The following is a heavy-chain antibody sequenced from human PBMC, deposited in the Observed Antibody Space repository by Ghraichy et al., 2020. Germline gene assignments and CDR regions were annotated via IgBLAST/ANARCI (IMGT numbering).Heavy chain of an antibody. J-gene: IGHJ4*02. V-gene: IGHV4-34*01. CDR1: GGSFSGYY. D-gene: IGHD4-23*01. CDR3: ARGGISCYGGNLMCSGGFDY. Sequence: SETLYLTCAVYGGSFSGYYWSWIRQPPGKGLEWIGEINHSGSTNYNPSLKSRVTISVDTSKNQFSLKLSSVTAADTAVYYCARGGISCYGGNLMCSGGFDYWGQGTLVTVSS. CDR2: INHSGST.